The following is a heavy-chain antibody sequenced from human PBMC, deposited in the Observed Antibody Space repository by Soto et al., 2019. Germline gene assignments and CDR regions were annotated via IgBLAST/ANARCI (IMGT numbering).Heavy chain of an antibody. Sequence: EVQLVESGGGLVQPGGSVRLSCAASKFTITSYWMHWVRQAPGKGLVWVSRINSDGSSISYADAVKGRFTISRDNAKNTLYLQMNSLRVDDTAVYYCAREVSHGYVLRGMDVWGQGTTVTVFS. CDR3: AREVSHGYVLRGMDV. CDR2: INSDGSSI. CDR1: KFTITSYW. V-gene: IGHV3-74*01. J-gene: IGHJ6*02. D-gene: IGHD5-18*01.